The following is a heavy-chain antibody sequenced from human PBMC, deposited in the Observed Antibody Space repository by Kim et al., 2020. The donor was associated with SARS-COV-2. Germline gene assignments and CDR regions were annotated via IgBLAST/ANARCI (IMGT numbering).Heavy chain of an antibody. CDR3: AKDNSYCSGGSCYHNYYYYGMDV. D-gene: IGHD2-15*01. V-gene: IGHV3-9*01. J-gene: IGHJ6*02. CDR2: ISWNSGSI. CDR1: GFTFDDYA. Sequence: GGSLRLSCAASGFTFDDYAMHWVRQAPGKGLEWVSGISWNSGSIGYADSVKGRFTISRDNAKNSLYLQMNSLRAEDTALYYCAKDNSYCSGGSCYHNYYYYGMDVWGQGTPVTVSS.